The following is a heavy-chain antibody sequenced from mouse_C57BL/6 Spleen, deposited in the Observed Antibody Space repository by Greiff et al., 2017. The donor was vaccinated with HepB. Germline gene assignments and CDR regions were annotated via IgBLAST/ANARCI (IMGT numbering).Heavy chain of an antibody. J-gene: IGHJ2*01. D-gene: IGHD2-3*01. CDR1: GFSLTSYG. CDR2: IWSDGST. Sequence: VKLMESGPGLVAPSQSLSITCTVSGFSLTSYGVHWVRQPPGKGLEWLVVIWSDGSTTYNSALKSRLSISKDNSKSQVFLKMNSLQTDDTAMYYCARHGGGYDYFDYWGQGTTLTVSS. V-gene: IGHV2-6-1*01. CDR3: ARHGGGYDYFDY.